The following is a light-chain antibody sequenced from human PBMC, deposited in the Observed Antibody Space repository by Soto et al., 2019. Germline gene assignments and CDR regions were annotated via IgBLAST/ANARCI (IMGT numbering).Light chain of an antibody. CDR3: QQYSMSPIT. CDR1: QSVSSY. J-gene: IGKJ5*01. CDR2: DAS. V-gene: IGKV3-11*01. Sequence: EIVLTQSPATLSLSPRERATLSCRASQSVSSYLAWYQQKPGQAPRLLIYDASNRAAGIPDRFSGSGSGTEFSLTITRLESEDFAVYFCQQYSMSPITFGQGTRLEI.